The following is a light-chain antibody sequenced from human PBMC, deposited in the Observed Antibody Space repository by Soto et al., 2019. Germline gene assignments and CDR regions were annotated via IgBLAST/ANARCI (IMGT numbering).Light chain of an antibody. J-gene: IGLJ1*01. CDR1: SSDIGGYKH. Sequence: QSALTQHASVSGSPGQSITISCTGTSSDIGGYKHVSWYQQHPGKAPKLMIYEVSNRPSGVSNRFSGSKSGNTASLTISGLQAEDEDDYYCSSYTTSSTPVFGTGTKLTVL. CDR3: SSYTTSSTPV. V-gene: IGLV2-14*01. CDR2: EVS.